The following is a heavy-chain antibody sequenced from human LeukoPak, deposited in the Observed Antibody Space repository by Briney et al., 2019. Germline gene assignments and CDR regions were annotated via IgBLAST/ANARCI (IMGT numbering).Heavy chain of an antibody. V-gene: IGHV3-9*01. CDR2: ISWNSGSI. CDR3: AKGLGRDNYYGMDV. CDR1: GFTFDDYA. D-gene: IGHD1-26*01. J-gene: IGHJ6*02. Sequence: GGSLRLSCAASGFTFDDYAMHWVRQAPGKGLEWVSGISWNSGSIGYADSVKGRFTISRDNAKNSLYLQMNSLRAEDTALYYCAKGLGRDNYYGMDVWGQGTTVTVSS.